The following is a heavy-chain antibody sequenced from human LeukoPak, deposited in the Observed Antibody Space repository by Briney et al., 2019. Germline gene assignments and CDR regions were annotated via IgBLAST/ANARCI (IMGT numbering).Heavy chain of an antibody. CDR1: GFTFNNYA. D-gene: IGHD4-17*01. CDR3: ARDNADYVGYFFFDY. CDR2: ISGGGETT. V-gene: IGHV3-23*01. Sequence: GGSLRLSCAASGFTFNNYAMNWVRQAPGKGLEWVSSISGGGETTYYADSAKGRFTISRDNSQNTLYLQMNSLRAEDTAVYYCARDNADYVGYFFFDYRGQGTLVTVSS. J-gene: IGHJ4*02.